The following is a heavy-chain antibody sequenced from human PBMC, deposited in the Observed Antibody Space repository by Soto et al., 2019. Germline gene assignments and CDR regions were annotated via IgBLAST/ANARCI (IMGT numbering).Heavy chain of an antibody. J-gene: IGHJ5*02. D-gene: IGHD3-22*01. CDR1: AGTFSSYV. CDR2: TIPIFATT. V-gene: IGHV1-69*13. Sequence: GASVKVSCKISAGTFSSYVINWVRQVPGHGLEWVGATIPIFATTNYAQKFQDRVTIRADESTGTSYSELRSLTSDDSAMHYFTRALFYFDISGNCSFDPGRQGSLVTVSS. CDR3: TRALFYFDISGNCSFDP.